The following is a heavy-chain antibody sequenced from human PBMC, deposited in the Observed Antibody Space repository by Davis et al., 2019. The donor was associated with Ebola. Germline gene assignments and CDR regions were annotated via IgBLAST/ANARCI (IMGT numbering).Heavy chain of an antibody. CDR3: ARLEKFYDILTGYHLGHFDY. D-gene: IGHD3-9*01. Sequence: GRFTISRDESENIAYLQMNSLRAEDTAVYYCARLEKFYDILTGYHLGHFDYWGQGTLVTVSS. J-gene: IGHJ4*02. V-gene: IGHV3-71*03.